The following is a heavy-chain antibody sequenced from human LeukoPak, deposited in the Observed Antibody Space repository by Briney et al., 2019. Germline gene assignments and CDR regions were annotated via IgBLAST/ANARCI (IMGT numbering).Heavy chain of an antibody. CDR3: ARAAGNIVVVPAAIGY. V-gene: IGHV3-23*01. CDR1: GFTFNTFP. D-gene: IGHD2-2*02. J-gene: IGHJ4*02. CDR2: VSESGAIT. Sequence: PGGSLRLSCAASGFTFNTFPMSWVRQAPGKGLEWVSTVSESGAITYYADSVRGRFTISRDNSKNTLYLQMNSLRAEDTAVYYCARAAGNIVVVPAAIGYWGQGTLVTVSS.